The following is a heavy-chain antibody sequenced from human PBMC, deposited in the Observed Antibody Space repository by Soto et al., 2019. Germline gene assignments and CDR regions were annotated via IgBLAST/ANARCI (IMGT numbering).Heavy chain of an antibody. Sequence: SETLSLTGAVSGASVRSYHWSWIRQAAGKGLEWIGRVQMSGTTNYNPSLKTRVTMSLDTSKNEVSLRMTSVTAADTAVYFCAKDRSTMRWFDPWGQGILVTVSS. CDR1: GASVRSYH. CDR3: AKDRSTMRWFDP. CDR2: VQMSGTT. V-gene: IGHV4-4*07. D-gene: IGHD1-1*01. J-gene: IGHJ5*02.